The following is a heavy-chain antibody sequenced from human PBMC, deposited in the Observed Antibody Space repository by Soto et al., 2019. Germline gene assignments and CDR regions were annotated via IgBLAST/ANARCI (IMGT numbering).Heavy chain of an antibody. J-gene: IGHJ6*02. Sequence: EVQLVESGGGLVQPGGSLRLSCAASGFTFSNAWMSWVRQAPGKGLEWVGRIKSKTDGGTTDYAAPVKGRFTISRDDSKNTLYLQMNSLKTEDTAVYYCTTLSVVTPFGMDVWGQGTTVTVSS. CDR2: IKSKTDGGTT. D-gene: IGHD2-21*02. CDR3: TTLSVVTPFGMDV. V-gene: IGHV3-15*01. CDR1: GFTFSNAW.